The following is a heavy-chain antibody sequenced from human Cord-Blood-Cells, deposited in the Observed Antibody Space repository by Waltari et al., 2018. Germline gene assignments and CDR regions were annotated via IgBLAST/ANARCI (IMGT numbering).Heavy chain of an antibody. CDR3: ALILAGAKGDAFDI. J-gene: IGHJ3*02. Sequence: QVQLQQWGAGLLKPSETLSLTCAVYGGSFSGYYWSWIRQPPGKGLEWIGEISHSGSTNYNPSLKSRVTISVDTSKNQFSLKLSSVTAADTAVYYCALILAGAKGDAFDIWGQGTMVTVSS. CDR1: GGSFSGYY. D-gene: IGHD3-9*01. V-gene: IGHV4-34*01. CDR2: ISHSGST.